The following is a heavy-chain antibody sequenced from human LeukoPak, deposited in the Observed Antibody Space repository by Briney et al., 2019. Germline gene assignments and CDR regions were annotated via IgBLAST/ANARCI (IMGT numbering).Heavy chain of an antibody. D-gene: IGHD3-10*01. CDR1: GGSIGSSSYY. J-gene: IGHJ4*02. V-gene: IGHV4-39*01. CDR2: IYYSGST. Sequence: SETLSLTCTVSGGSIGSSSYYWGWIRQPPGKGLEWIGSIYYSGSTYYNPSLKSRVTISVDTSKNQFSLKLSSVTAADTAVYYCARAYGSGSYYTYYFDYWGQGTLVTVSS. CDR3: ARAYGSGSYYTYYFDY.